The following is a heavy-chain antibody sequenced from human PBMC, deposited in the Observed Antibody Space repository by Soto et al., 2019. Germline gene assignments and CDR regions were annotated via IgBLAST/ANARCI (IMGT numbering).Heavy chain of an antibody. D-gene: IGHD3-3*01. CDR1: GGSISSGGYS. V-gene: IGHV4-30-2*01. J-gene: IGHJ5*02. Sequence: PSETLSLTCAVSGGSISSGGYSWSWSRQPPGKGLEWIGYIYHSGSTYYNPSLKSRVTISVDRSKNQFSLKLSSVTAADTAVYYCARSLSETTYDFWSGYNGNWFDPWGQGTLVTVSS. CDR3: ARSLSETTYDFWSGYNGNWFDP. CDR2: IYHSGST.